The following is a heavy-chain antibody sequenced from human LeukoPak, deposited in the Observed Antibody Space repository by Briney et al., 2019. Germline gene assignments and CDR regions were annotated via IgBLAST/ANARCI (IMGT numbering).Heavy chain of an antibody. D-gene: IGHD3-22*01. V-gene: IGHV4-61*01. CDR3: ARVHYYDSSGYYASAFDY. CDR2: IYYSGST. Sequence: PSETLSLTCTVSGGSLSSGSYYWGWVRQPPGRGLEWLGYIYYSGSTNYNPSLKSRVTISVDTSKNQFSLKLSSVTAADTAVYYCARVHYYDSSGYYASAFDYWGQGTLVTVSS. CDR1: GGSLSSGSYY. J-gene: IGHJ4*02.